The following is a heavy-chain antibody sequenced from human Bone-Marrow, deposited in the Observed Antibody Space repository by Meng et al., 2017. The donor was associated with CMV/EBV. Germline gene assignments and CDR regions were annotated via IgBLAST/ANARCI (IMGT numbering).Heavy chain of an antibody. Sequence: AAVKFSCKASGYIFTTYGVTWVRQAPGQGLEWMGWISVSTGDTNYAQNLQGRLILTTDTSTNTAYIELRSLKSDDTAVYYCAKLGRVGSSPPYNWFDSWGQGTLVPVSS. CDR1: GYIFTTYG. J-gene: IGHJ5*01. CDR2: ISVSTGDT. D-gene: IGHD3-16*01. V-gene: IGHV1-18*01. CDR3: AKLGRVGSSPPYNWFDS.